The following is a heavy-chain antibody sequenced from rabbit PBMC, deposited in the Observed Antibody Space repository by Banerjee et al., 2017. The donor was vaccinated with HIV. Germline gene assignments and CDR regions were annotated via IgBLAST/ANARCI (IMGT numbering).Heavy chain of an antibody. J-gene: IGHJ4*01. V-gene: IGHV1S40*01. D-gene: IGHD6-1*01. Sequence: QSLDESGGDLVKPGASLTRTCTASGLDFSSSYWICWVRQAPGKGPEWIACIWYGDGSTYYASWVNGRFTGSKTSSTTVTLQMTSLTAADTATYFCARRDAGHGYGLHLWGPGTLVTVS. CDR3: ARRDAGHGYGLHL. CDR2: IWYGDGST. CDR1: GLDFSSSYW.